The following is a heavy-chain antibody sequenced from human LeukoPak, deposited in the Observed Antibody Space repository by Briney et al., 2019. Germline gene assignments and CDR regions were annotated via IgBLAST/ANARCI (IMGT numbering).Heavy chain of an antibody. V-gene: IGHV4-34*01. Sequence: SETLSLTCAVYGGSFSGYYWSWIRQPPGKGLEWIGEINHSGSTNYNPSLKSRVTISVDTSKNQFYLKLSSVTAADTAVYYCARAAPSPTSLLEWLSHYYYYYYMDVWGKGTTVTVSS. CDR2: INHSGST. J-gene: IGHJ6*03. CDR3: ARAAPSPTSLLEWLSHYYYYYYMDV. CDR1: GGSFSGYY. D-gene: IGHD3-3*01.